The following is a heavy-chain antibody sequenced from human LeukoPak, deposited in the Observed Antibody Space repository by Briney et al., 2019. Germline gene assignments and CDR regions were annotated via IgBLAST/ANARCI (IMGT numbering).Heavy chain of an antibody. CDR3: ARDAQSVAARYYYYYGMDV. D-gene: IGHD6-6*01. Sequence: SVKVSCRASGGTFSSYAISWVRQAPGQGLEWMGRIIPILGIANYAQKFQGRVTITADKSTSTAYMELSSLRSEDTAVYYCARDAQSVAARYYYYYGMDVWGQGTTVTVSS. CDR2: IIPILGIA. V-gene: IGHV1-69*04. J-gene: IGHJ6*02. CDR1: GGTFSSYA.